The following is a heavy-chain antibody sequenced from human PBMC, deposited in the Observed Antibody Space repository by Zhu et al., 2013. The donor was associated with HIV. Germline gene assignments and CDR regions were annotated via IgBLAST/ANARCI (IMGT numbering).Heavy chain of an antibody. V-gene: IGHV1-69*01. CDR3: ARVTLIRGAFSFDP. Sequence: QVHLVQSGAEAKKPGSSVKVSCKASGGAFSNFVITWVRQAPGQGLEWLGGFIPISGTAHYSRLFQGRFTATADESTSTAYMELSNLTPDDTAVYYCARVTLIRGAFSFDPWGQGTLVTVSS. CDR1: GGAFSNFV. CDR2: FIPISGTA. D-gene: IGHD3-10*01. J-gene: IGHJ5*02.